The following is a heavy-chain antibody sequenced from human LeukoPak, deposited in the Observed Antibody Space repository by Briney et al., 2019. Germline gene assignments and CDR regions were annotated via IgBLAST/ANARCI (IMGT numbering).Heavy chain of an antibody. CDR1: SGSISPYY. D-gene: IGHD3-10*01. CDR2: IYYSGST. Sequence: PSETLSLTCTVSSGSISPYYWSWIRQPPGRELEWIGYIYYSGSTNYNPSLKSRVTISVDTSKNQFSLKLSSVTAADTAVYYCARSLELGVGVRNYYYYMDVWGKGTTVTVSS. V-gene: IGHV4-59*01. J-gene: IGHJ6*03. CDR3: ARSLELGVGVRNYYYYMDV.